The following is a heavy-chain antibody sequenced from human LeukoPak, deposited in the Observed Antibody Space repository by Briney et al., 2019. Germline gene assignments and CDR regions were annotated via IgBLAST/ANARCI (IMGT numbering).Heavy chain of an antibody. D-gene: IGHD3-10*01. J-gene: IGHJ3*02. CDR3: ARDRHHYYGSGSYVDDI. CDR1: GGSISSGGYS. CDR2: IYHSGST. V-gene: IGHV4-30-2*01. Sequence: SQTLSLTCAVSGGSISSGGYSWSWIRQPPGKGLEWIGYIYHSGSTYYNPSLKSRVTISVDRSKNQFSLKLSSVTAADTAVYYCARDRHHYYGSGSYVDDIWGQGTMVTVSS.